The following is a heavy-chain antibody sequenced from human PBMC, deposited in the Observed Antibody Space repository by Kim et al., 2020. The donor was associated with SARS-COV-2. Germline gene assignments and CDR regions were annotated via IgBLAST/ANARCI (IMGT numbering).Heavy chain of an antibody. D-gene: IGHD5-12*01. J-gene: IGHJ3*02. CDR3: ARDREMATIDGHDAFDI. V-gene: IGHV1-2*02. Sequence: ASVKVSCKASGYTFTGYYMHWVRQAPGQGLEWMGWINPNSGGTNYAQKFQGRVTMTRDTSISTAYMELSRLRSDDTAVYYCARDREMATIDGHDAFDIWGQGTMVTVSS. CDR2: INPNSGGT. CDR1: GYTFTGYY.